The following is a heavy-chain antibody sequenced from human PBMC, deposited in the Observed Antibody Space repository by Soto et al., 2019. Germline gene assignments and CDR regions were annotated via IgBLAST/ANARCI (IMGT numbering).Heavy chain of an antibody. J-gene: IGHJ4*02. CDR3: AGGGGAIFDS. D-gene: IGHD3-16*01. Sequence: SETLSLTCSVSGGSISSSSYFWGWIRHPPGKGLEWIGSIYYSGSTYYNPSLKSRVTVSVDTSKNQFSLKLSSVTAADTAVYYWAGGGGAIFDSGGQGPLVTVPS. CDR2: IYYSGST. CDR1: GGSISSSSYF. V-gene: IGHV4-39*01.